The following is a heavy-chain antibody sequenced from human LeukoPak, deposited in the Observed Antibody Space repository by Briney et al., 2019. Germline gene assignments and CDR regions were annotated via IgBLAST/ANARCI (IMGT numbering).Heavy chain of an antibody. V-gene: IGHV3-23*01. Sequence: GGSLRLSCAASGFTFSTYAMSWVRQAPGKGLERVSTIANSGGSTYYADSVKGRFTISRDNSKNTLYLQMNSLRAEDMAVYYCAKSHSVEQRGYFDYWGQGTLVTVSS. CDR2: IANSGGST. D-gene: IGHD1/OR15-1a*01. CDR3: AKSHSVEQRGYFDY. J-gene: IGHJ4*02. CDR1: GFTFSTYA.